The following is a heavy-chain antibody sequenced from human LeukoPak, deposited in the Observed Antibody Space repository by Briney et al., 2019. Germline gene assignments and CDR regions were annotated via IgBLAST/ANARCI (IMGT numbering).Heavy chain of an antibody. V-gene: IGHV1-69*01. CDR3: ARAGGYCSSTSCSRWGYGMDV. Sequence: GSSVKVSCKASGGTFSSYAISWVRQVPGQGLEWMGGIIPIFGTANYAQKFQGRVTITADESTSTAYMELSSLRSEDTAVYYCARAGGYCSSTSCSRWGYGMDVWGQGTTVTVSS. CDR1: GGTFSSYA. CDR2: IIPIFGTA. D-gene: IGHD2-2*01. J-gene: IGHJ6*02.